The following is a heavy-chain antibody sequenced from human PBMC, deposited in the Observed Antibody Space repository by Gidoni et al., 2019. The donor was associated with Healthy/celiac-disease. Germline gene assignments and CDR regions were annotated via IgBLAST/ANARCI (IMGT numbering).Heavy chain of an antibody. D-gene: IGHD3-3*01. CDR1: GFTFRSYA. CDR3: ARRFWPLQSRNWFDP. CDR2: ISGSGGST. V-gene: IGHV3-23*01. Sequence: EVQLLESGGCLVQPGGSLRHSCAASGFTFRSYAISWVRQAPGKVLEWVSAISGSGGSTYYADSVKGRFTISRDNSKNTLYLQMNSLRAEDTAVYYCARRFWPLQSRNWFDPWGQGTLVTVSS. J-gene: IGHJ5*02.